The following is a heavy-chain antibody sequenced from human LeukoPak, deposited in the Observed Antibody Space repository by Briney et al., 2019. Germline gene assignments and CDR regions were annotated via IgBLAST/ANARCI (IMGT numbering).Heavy chain of an antibody. CDR3: ARSDCSSTSCYTGYYYYGMDV. Sequence: PGGSLRLSCAASGFTFSSYWMHWVRQAPGKGLVWVSRINSDGSSTSYADSVKGRFTISRDNAKNTLYLQMNSLRAEDTAVYYCARSDCSSTSCYTGYYYYGMDVWGQGTTVTVSS. CDR2: INSDGSST. CDR1: GFTFSSYW. D-gene: IGHD2-2*02. V-gene: IGHV3-74*01. J-gene: IGHJ6*02.